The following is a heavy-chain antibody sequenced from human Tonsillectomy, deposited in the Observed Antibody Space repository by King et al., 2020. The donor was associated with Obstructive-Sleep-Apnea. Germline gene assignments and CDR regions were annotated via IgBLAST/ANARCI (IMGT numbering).Heavy chain of an antibody. D-gene: IGHD3-22*01. Sequence: VQLVESGGGVVQPGRSLRLSCAASGFTFSGYAMHWVRQAPGKGLEWVAVISYDANTKYYADSVKGRFTISRDNSKNTLYLQMNRLRAEATAVYYCAKPLRDYYDSSGYFGRFDYWGQGTLLTVSS. CDR1: GFTFSGYA. J-gene: IGHJ4*02. CDR2: ISYDANTK. CDR3: AKPLRDYYDSSGYFGRFDY. V-gene: IGHV3-30*18.